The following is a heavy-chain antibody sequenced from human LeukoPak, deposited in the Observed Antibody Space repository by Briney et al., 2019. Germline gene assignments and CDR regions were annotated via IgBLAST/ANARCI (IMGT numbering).Heavy chain of an antibody. CDR1: GFTFSSYA. J-gene: IGHJ6*04. V-gene: IGHV3-23*01. Sequence: QPGGSLRLSCAASGFTFSSYAMSWVRQAPGKGLEWVSAISGSGGSTYYADSVKGRFTISRDNSKNTLYLQMNSLRAEDTAVYYCAKGPLGYCSSTSCSRGLYGMDVWGKGTTVTVSS. CDR2: ISGSGGST. D-gene: IGHD2-2*01. CDR3: AKGPLGYCSSTSCSRGLYGMDV.